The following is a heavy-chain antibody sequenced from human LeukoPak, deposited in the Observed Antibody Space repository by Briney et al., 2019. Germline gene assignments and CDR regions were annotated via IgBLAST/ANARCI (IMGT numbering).Heavy chain of an antibody. CDR3: ARGVLDYDFWSGYYTVRYFDY. Sequence: ASVTVSCTASGYTFTSYDINWVRQATGQGLEWMGWMNPNSGNTGYAQKFQGRVTMTRNTSISTAYMELSSLRSEDTAVYYCARGVLDYDFWSGYYTVRYFDYWGQGTLVTVSS. V-gene: IGHV1-8*01. CDR1: GYTFTSYD. D-gene: IGHD3-3*01. CDR2: MNPNSGNT. J-gene: IGHJ4*02.